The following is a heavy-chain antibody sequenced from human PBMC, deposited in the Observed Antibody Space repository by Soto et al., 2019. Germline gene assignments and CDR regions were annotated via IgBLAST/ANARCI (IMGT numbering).Heavy chain of an antibody. D-gene: IGHD6-19*01. CDR3: ARERTGNGGWYSRYYCYDGMDV. Sequence: QVQLQESGPGLVKPSETLSLTCTVSGGSVSSGSYYWSWIRQPPGKGLEWLGYIYYSGSTNYNPPLERRVTLSVDESKNQCALKLNSVTAADTDVYYCARERTGNGGWYSRYYCYDGMDVWRQGTTVTVSS. CDR2: IYYSGST. J-gene: IGHJ6*02. V-gene: IGHV4-61*01. CDR1: GGSVSSGSYY.